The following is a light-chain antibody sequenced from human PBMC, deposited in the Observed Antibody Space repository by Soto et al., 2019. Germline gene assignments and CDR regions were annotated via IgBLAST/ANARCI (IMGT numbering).Light chain of an antibody. CDR3: QQSPITPPDT. V-gene: IGKV1-39*01. CDR1: RSISTH. CDR2: AAS. Sequence: DLQMTQFPSTLSASVGETVTITCRASRSISTHLNWYQQKPGKAPTLLIHAASSLHSGVPSRFSGSGSGAELNITIGNLQPEDFATHYCQQSPITPPDTFGQGTKLEIK. J-gene: IGKJ2*01.